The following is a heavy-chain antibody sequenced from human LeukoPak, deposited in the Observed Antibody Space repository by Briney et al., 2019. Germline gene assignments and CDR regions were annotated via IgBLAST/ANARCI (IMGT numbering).Heavy chain of an antibody. CDR3: VRSYGDYASSYGMDV. J-gene: IGHJ6*02. D-gene: IGHD4-17*01. Sequence: SETLSLTCTVSGGSISSGDYYWSWIRQPPGKGLEWIVYIYYSGSTYYNPSLKSRVTISVDTSKNQFSLKLSSVTAADTAVYYCVRSYGDYASSYGMDVWGQGTTVTVSS. CDR1: GGSISSGDYY. V-gene: IGHV4-30-4*01. CDR2: IYYSGST.